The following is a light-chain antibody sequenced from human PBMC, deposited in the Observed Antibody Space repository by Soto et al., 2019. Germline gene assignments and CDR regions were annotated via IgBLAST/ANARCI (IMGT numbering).Light chain of an antibody. V-gene: IGLV1-44*01. CDR1: TSNIGSNT. CDR2: SNN. J-gene: IGLJ1*01. CDR3: AAWDDSLSGYV. Sequence: QSVLTQPPSASGTPGQRVTISCSGSTSNIGSNTVNWYQQLPGTAPNLLIYSNNQRPSGVPDRFSGSKSGTSASLAISGLQSEDEADYYCAAWDDSLSGYVFGTGTKLTVL.